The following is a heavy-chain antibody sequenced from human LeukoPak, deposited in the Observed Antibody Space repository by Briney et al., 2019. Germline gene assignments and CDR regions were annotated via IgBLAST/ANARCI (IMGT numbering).Heavy chain of an antibody. D-gene: IGHD2-2*01. V-gene: IGHV3-13*01. Sequence: PGGSLRLSCAASGFTFSSYDMHWVRQATGKGLEWVSAIGTAGDTYYPGSVKGRFTISRENAENSLYLQMNSLRAGDTAVYYCARAPAFHGMDVWGQGTTVTVSS. J-gene: IGHJ6*02. CDR3: ARAPAFHGMDV. CDR1: GFTFSSYD. CDR2: IGTAGDT.